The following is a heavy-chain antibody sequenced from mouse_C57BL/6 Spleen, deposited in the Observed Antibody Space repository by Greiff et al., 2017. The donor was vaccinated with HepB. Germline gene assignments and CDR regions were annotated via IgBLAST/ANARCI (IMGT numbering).Heavy chain of an antibody. CDR3: ARERCGTDY. J-gene: IGHJ2*01. D-gene: IGHD4-1*01. CDR2: IDPSDSYT. CDR1: GYTFTSYW. Sequence: QVQLQQPGAELVMPGASVKLSCKASGYTFTSYWMHWVKQRPGQGLEWIGEIDPSDSYTNYNQKFKGKSTLTVDKSSSTAYMQLSSLTSEDSAVYYCARERCGTDYWGQGTTLTVSS. V-gene: IGHV1-69*01.